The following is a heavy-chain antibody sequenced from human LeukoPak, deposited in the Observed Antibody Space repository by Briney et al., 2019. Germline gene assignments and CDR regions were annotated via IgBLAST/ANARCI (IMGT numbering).Heavy chain of an antibody. D-gene: IGHD3-10*01. J-gene: IGHJ4*02. Sequence: PSETLSLTCTVSGGSISSSSYYWGWIRQPPGKGLEWIGSIYYSGSTYYNPSLKSRVTISVDTSKNQFSLKLSSVTAADTAVYYCARDMLWFGEPLGGFDYWGQGTLVTVSS. CDR1: GGSISSSSYY. CDR3: ARDMLWFGEPLGGFDY. V-gene: IGHV4-39*07. CDR2: IYYSGST.